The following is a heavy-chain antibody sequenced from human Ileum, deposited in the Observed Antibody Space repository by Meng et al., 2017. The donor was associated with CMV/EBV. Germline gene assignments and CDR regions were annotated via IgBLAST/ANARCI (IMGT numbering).Heavy chain of an antibody. CDR3: VRSLSNSGD. D-gene: IGHD2/OR15-2a*01. CDR1: GFTFNGYS. Sequence: GGSLKISCVASGFTFNGYSMHWVRQAPGKGLEWVATVSYDGSSQYYGESVRGPITISRDNSKNTVYLEMNYLGPQDTGIYYCVRSLSNSGDWGQGTTVTVSS. V-gene: IGHV3-30*01. J-gene: IGHJ6*02. CDR2: VSYDGSSQ.